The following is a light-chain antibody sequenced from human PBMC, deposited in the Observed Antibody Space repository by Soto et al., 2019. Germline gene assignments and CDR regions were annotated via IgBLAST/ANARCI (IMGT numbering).Light chain of an antibody. CDR2: KAS. J-gene: IGKJ1*01. CDR1: QSISSW. CDR3: QKYNSLWT. Sequence: DIQMTQSPSTLSASVGDRVTITCRASQSISSWLAWYQQKPGKAPKLLIYKASSLESGVPSRFSGSGSGTEFTLTISSLQTDDFATYYCQKYNSLWTFGQGTKVEIK. V-gene: IGKV1-5*03.